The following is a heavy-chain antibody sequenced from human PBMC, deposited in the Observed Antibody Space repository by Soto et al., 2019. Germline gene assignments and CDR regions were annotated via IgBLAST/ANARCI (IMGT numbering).Heavy chain of an antibody. CDR3: ARRWGYTFDY. Sequence: QVQLQESGPGLVKPSETLSLTCTVSGGSISSYYWRWIRQPPGKGLEWIGHIYYSGSTNYNPSLKSRVTLSVDTAKNQCSLKLSSVTAADTAVYYCARRWGYTFDYWGQGTLVTVSS. CDR2: IYYSGST. D-gene: IGHD5-12*01. J-gene: IGHJ4*02. V-gene: IGHV4-59*08. CDR1: GGSISSYY.